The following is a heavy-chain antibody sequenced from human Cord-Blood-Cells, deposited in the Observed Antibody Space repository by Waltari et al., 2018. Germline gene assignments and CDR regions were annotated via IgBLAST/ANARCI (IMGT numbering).Heavy chain of an antibody. CDR3: ARHRTSSSYYYYGMDV. J-gene: IGHJ6*02. V-gene: IGHV5-51*01. Sequence: EVQLVQSGAEVKKPGESLKISCKGSGYSFTSYWIGWVRQMPGKGLEWMGIIYPGDSATRYSPSFQGQVTISADKSISTAYLQWSSLKASDTAMYYCARHRTSSSYYYYGMDVWGQGTTVTVSS. CDR1: GYSFTSYW. D-gene: IGHD6-6*01. CDR2: IYPGDSAT.